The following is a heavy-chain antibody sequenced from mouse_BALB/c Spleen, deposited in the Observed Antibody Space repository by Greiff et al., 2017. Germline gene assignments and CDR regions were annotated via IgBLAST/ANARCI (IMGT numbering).Heavy chain of an antibody. CDR2: ISSGGST. CDR1: GFTFSSYA. J-gene: IGHJ2*01. V-gene: IGHV5-6-5*01. Sequence: EVKLMESGGGLVKPGGSLKLSCAASGFTFSSYAMSWVRQTPEKRLEWVASISSGGSTYYPDSVKGRFTISRDNARNILYLQMSSLRSEDTAMYYCARGNYVDYWGQGTTLTVSS. CDR3: ARGNYVDY.